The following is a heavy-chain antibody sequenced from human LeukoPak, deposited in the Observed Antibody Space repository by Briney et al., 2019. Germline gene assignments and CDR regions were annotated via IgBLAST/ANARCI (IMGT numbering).Heavy chain of an antibody. V-gene: IGHV1-8*02. CDR1: GYTFTSYD. D-gene: IGHD2-15*01. CDR2: MNPNSGNT. CDR3: ARDGQLGYCSGGSCYAGAFDI. J-gene: IGHJ3*02. Sequence: GASVKVSCKASGYTFTSYDINWVRQATGQGLEWMGWMNPNSGNTGYAQKFQGRVTMTRDTSTSTVYMELSSLRSEDTAVYYCARDGQLGYCSGGSCYAGAFDIWGQGTMVTVSS.